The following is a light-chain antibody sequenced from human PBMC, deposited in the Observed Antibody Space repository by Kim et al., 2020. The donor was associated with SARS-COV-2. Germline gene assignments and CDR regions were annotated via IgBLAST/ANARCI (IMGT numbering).Light chain of an antibody. V-gene: IGLV1-40*01. J-gene: IGLJ2*01. Sequence: RVTFSCAGTSSNIGAGYAVNWYQQIPGTAPRLLISDTTNRPSGVPDRFSGSISGTSASLVITGLQADDEADYYCQSFDNSLTGVVFGGGTKVTVL. CDR2: DTT. CDR1: SSNIGAGYA. CDR3: QSFDNSLTGVV.